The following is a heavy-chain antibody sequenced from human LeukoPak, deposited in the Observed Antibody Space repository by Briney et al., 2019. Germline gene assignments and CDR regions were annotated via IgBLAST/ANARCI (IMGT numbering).Heavy chain of an antibody. CDR1: GGTFSSYA. D-gene: IGHD3-22*01. J-gene: IGHJ4*02. CDR3: ARDHDYYDSSHHDY. V-gene: IGHV1-69*13. Sequence: ASVKVSCKASGGTFSSYAISWVRQAPGQGLEWMGGIIPIFGTANYAQKFQGRVTITADESTSTAYMGLSSLRSEDTAVYYCARDHDYYDSSHHDYWGQGTLVTVPS. CDR2: IIPIFGTA.